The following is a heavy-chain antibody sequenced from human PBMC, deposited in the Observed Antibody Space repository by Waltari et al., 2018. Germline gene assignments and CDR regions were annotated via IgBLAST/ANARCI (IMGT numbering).Heavy chain of an antibody. CDR2: IYYSGTT. V-gene: IGHV4-39*01. Sequence: QMELQESGPRLVKPSETLSLTCNVSGDSISGSRNYWAWLRQPPGKNLPWLGSIYYSGTTYYNPSLKGRFAISVDTSRNQFSLNVNSVTAADTGIYYCVRQLRFVDWIPRYFDSWGRGTLATVSS. CDR3: VRQLRFVDWIPRYFDS. D-gene: IGHD3-3*01. J-gene: IGHJ4*02. CDR1: GDSISGSRNY.